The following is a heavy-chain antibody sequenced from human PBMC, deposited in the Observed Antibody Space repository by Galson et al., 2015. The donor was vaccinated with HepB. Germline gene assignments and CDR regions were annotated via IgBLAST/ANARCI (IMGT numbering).Heavy chain of an antibody. CDR3: ARDQLGRSTAYSSIRGGGVY. CDR1: GYTFTSYG. Sequence: SVKVSCKASGYTFTSYGISWVRQAPGQGLEWMGWISAYNGNTNYAQKLQGRVTMTTDTSTSTAYMELSRLRSDDTAVYYCARDQLGRSTAYSSIRGGGVYWGQGTLVTVSS. J-gene: IGHJ4*02. D-gene: IGHD6-13*01. V-gene: IGHV1-18*01. CDR2: ISAYNGNT.